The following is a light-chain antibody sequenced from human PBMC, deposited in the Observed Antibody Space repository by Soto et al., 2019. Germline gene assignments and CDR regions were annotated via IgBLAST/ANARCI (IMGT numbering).Light chain of an antibody. Sequence: QPVLTQSPSASASLGASVKLTCTLSSGHSSYAIAWHQQQPEKGPRYLMKLNSDGSHSKGDGIPDRFSGSSSGAERYLTISNRQSEDEADYYCQTWGTGEVFGGGTKLTVL. CDR1: SGHSSYA. CDR3: QTWGTGEV. J-gene: IGLJ2*01. CDR2: LNSDGSH. V-gene: IGLV4-69*01.